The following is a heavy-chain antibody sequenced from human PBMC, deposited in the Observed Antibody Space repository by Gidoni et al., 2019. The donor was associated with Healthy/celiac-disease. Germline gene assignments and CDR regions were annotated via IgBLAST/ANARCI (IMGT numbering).Heavy chain of an antibody. CDR1: GFTFSSYA. Sequence: VKLVGSGGGVVQPGGSLSLPWEGSGFTFSSYAMHWVRQAPGKGLEWVAVISYDGSNKYYADSVKGLFTISRDNSKNTLYLQMNSLRAEDTAVYYCARERSSSRRAFDIWGQGTMVTVSS. D-gene: IGHD6-6*01. CDR2: ISYDGSNK. CDR3: ARERSSSRRAFDI. V-gene: IGHV3-30*01. J-gene: IGHJ3*02.